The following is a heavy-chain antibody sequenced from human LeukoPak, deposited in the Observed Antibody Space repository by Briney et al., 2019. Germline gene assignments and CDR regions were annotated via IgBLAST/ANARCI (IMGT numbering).Heavy chain of an antibody. D-gene: IGHD6-25*01. CDR1: GATFSSYA. CDR3: ARSRPTSPWNIAAVDY. Sequence: SVKLSCKASGATFSSYAISWLRQAPGQGLEWMGGFIPIFGTANYAQKFQGRVTITADESTSTAYMELSSLRSQDTAVYYCARSRPTSPWNIAAVDYWGQGTLVTVSS. CDR2: FIPIFGTA. V-gene: IGHV1-69*13. J-gene: IGHJ4*02.